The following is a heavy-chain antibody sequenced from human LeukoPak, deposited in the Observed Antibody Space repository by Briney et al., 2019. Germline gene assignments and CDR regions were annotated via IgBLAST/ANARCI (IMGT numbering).Heavy chain of an antibody. J-gene: IGHJ6*03. CDR1: GFTFSSYW. D-gene: IGHD3-22*01. V-gene: IGHV3-74*01. CDR3: ARSSEGRYYYDSSGYSYYYYYMDV. Sequence: GGSLRLSCAASGFTFSSYWMHWVRQAPGKGLVWVSRINSDGSSTSYADSVKGRFTISRGNAKNTLYLQMNSMRAEDTAVYYCARSSEGRYYYDSSGYSYYYYYMDVWGKGTTVTISS. CDR2: INSDGSST.